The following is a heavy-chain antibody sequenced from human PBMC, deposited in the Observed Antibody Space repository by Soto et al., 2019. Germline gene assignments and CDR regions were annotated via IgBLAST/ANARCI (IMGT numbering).Heavy chain of an antibody. D-gene: IGHD2-2*01. CDR1: GYSFTIYW. CDR2: IYPGDSDT. Sequence: GESLKISCKGSGYSFTIYWIGWVRQMPGIGLEWMGIIYPGDSDTRYSPSFQGQVTISADKSISTAYLQWSSLKASDTAMYYCARGVVVVPAATGSWFDPWGQGTLVTVS. J-gene: IGHJ5*02. CDR3: ARGVVVVPAATGSWFDP. V-gene: IGHV5-51*01.